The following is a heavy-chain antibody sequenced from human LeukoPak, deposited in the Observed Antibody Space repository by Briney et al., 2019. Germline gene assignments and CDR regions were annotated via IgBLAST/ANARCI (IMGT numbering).Heavy chain of an antibody. Sequence: SETLSLTCTVSGGSISSGDCYWSWIRQPPGKGLEWIGYIYYSGSTYYNPSLKSRVTISVDTSKNQFSLKLSSVTAADTAVYYCAKTTVTTSGILFDYWGQGTLVTVSS. V-gene: IGHV4-30-4*08. CDR3: AKTTVTTSGILFDY. CDR2: IYYSGST. J-gene: IGHJ4*02. CDR1: GGSISSGDCY. D-gene: IGHD4-17*01.